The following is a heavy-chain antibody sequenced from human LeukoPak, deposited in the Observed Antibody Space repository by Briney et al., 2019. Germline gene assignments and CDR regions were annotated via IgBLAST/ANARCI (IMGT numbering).Heavy chain of an antibody. CDR3: ARDLSGDNDSSEIDY. V-gene: IGHV3-21*01. D-gene: IGHD3-22*01. CDR1: GFTFRSYR. CDR2: ISSSSSYI. J-gene: IGHJ4*02. Sequence: GGSLRLSCAASGFTFRSYRMNWVRQAPGKGLEWVSSISSSSSYIYYADSVKGRFTISRDNAKNSMYLQMKSLRAEDTAVYYCARDLSGDNDSSEIDYWGQGTLVTVSS.